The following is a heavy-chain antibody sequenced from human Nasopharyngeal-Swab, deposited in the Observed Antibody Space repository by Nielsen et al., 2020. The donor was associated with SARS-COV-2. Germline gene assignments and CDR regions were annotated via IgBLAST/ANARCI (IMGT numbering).Heavy chain of an antibody. Sequence: WIRQPPGKGLEWIGYIYYSGSTYYNPSLKSRVTISVDTSKNQFSLRLSSVTAADTAVYYCARGGAVRPGFDYWGQGTLVTASS. CDR3: ARGGAVRPGFDY. D-gene: IGHD6-6*01. J-gene: IGHJ4*02. CDR2: IYYSGST. V-gene: IGHV4-31*02.